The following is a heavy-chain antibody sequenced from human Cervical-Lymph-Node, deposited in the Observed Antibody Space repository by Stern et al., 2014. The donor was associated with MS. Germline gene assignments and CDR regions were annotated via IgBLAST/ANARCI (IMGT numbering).Heavy chain of an antibody. CDR2: IYYSRRT. CDR3: ARVIRTRTTAFDC. Sequence: QVQLQESGPGLVKPSQTLSLTCTVSGDFITSGDYYWSWIRQPPGKGLQFLGYIYYSRRTYYIPSLKSRLTMSIDMSKSQFSLQLSSVTAADTAMYYCARVIRTRTTAFDCWGPGTLVAVSS. CDR1: GDFITSGDYY. V-gene: IGHV4-30-4*01. D-gene: IGHD1-14*01. J-gene: IGHJ4*02.